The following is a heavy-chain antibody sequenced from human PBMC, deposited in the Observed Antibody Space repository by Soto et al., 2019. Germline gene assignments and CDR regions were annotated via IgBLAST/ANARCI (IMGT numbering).Heavy chain of an antibody. CDR3: ASIGKYYYDSSGHDY. CDR2: IYYSGST. J-gene: IGHJ4*02. D-gene: IGHD3-22*01. V-gene: IGHV4-31*03. CDR1: GGSISSGGYY. Sequence: NPSETLSLTCTVSGGSISSGGYYWSWIRQHPGKGLEWIGYIYYSGSTYYNPSLKSRVTISVDTSKNQFSLKLSSVTAADTAVYYCASIGKYYYDSSGHDYWGQGNLVTVSS.